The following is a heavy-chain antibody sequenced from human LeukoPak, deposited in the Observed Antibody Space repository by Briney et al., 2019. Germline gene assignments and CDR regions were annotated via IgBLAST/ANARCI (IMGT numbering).Heavy chain of an antibody. Sequence: ASVKVSCKASGYTFSNYGISWVRQAPGQRLEWMGWINAGNGNTKYSQKFQGRVTITRDTSASTAYMELSSLRSEDTAVYYCARVSIAAAGSYYYYGMDVWGKGTTVTVSS. J-gene: IGHJ6*04. CDR3: ARVSIAAAGSYYYYGMDV. D-gene: IGHD6-13*01. CDR2: INAGNGNT. V-gene: IGHV1-3*01. CDR1: GYTFSNYG.